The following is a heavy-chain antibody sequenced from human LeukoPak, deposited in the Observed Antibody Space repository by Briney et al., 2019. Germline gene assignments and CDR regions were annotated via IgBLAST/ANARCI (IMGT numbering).Heavy chain of an antibody. CDR3: ARGQIRVRYFDL. D-gene: IGHD1-1*01. J-gene: IGHJ2*01. Sequence: SETLSLTCAVYGGSFSGYYWSWIRQPPGKGLEWIGEISHSGSTNYNPSLKSRVTISVDTSKNQFSLKLSSVTAADTAVYYCARGQIRVRYFDLWGRGTLVTDSS. CDR1: GGSFSGYY. CDR2: ISHSGST. V-gene: IGHV4-34*01.